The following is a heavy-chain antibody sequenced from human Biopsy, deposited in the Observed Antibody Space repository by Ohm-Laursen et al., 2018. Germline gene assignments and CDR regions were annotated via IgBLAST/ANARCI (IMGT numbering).Heavy chain of an antibody. CDR3: ARRTIFGPGARVGV. CDR2: INPDSGGT. D-gene: IGHD3-3*01. V-gene: IGHV1-2*02. CDR1: GYAFIGSY. J-gene: IGHJ6*02. Sequence: ATVKISCKASGYAFIGSYIHWVRQAPGQGLEWMGWINPDSGGTHYAQTFQGRVTMTRDTSASTAYMDLSRLTSNDTAVYYCARRTIFGPGARVGVWGQGTTVNVSS.